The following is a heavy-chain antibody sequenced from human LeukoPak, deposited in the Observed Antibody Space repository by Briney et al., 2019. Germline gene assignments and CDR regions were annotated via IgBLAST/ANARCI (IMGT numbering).Heavy chain of an antibody. D-gene: IGHD3-16*01. CDR2: ISSSGSTI. Sequence: GGSLRLSCAASGFTFSSYEMNWVRQAPGKGLEWVSYISSSGSTIYYADSVKGRFTISRDNAKNSLYLQMNSLRAEDTAVYYCTRDVIYASEIYSYGDSWGQGTLVTVSS. CDR1: GFTFSSYE. J-gene: IGHJ4*02. CDR3: TRDVIYASEIYSYGDS. V-gene: IGHV3-48*03.